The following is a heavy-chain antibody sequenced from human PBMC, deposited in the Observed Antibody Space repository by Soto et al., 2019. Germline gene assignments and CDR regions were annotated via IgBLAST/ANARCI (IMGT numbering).Heavy chain of an antibody. CDR2: RYDDAST. Sequence: QLQLQESGPGLVKPSETLSLSCSVSGDSIRNRNYYWAWIRQPPGKGLEWIVSRYDDASTFYNPSLKRRVTISIDSSKKQLSLKVTSVTAADTAVYYCARGIYLGPSCYYLGFWGQGTLVTVSS. CDR3: ARGIYLGPSCYYLGF. D-gene: IGHD3-22*01. CDR1: GDSIRNRNYY. V-gene: IGHV4-39*01. J-gene: IGHJ4*02.